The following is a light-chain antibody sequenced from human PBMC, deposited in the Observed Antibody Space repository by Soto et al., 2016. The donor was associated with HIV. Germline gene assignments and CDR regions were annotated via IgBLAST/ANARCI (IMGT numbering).Light chain of an antibody. CDR2: GVS. CDR3: MHSLELPIT. CDR1: QSLLHSDGKTY. J-gene: IGKJ5*01. V-gene: IGKV2D-29*01. Sequence: DIVMTQNPLSLSVTPGQPASISCKSSQSLLHSDGKTYLYWYLQKSGQPPQLLISGVSNRLSGVPERFTGSGSGTYFTLEISRVEADDVGVYYCMHSLELPITFGPGTPLEIK.